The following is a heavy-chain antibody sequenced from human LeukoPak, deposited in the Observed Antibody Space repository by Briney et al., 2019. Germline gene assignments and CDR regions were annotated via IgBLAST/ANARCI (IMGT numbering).Heavy chain of an antibody. CDR3: ARDRVLWRGAYYYYYGMDV. D-gene: IGHD3-3*01. CDR2: INPNSGGT. CDR1: GYTFTSYG. J-gene: IGHJ6*02. V-gene: IGHV1-2*02. Sequence: ASVKVSCKASGYTFTSYGISWVRQAPGQGLEWMGWINPNSGGTNYAQKFQGRVTMTRDTSISTAYMELSRLRSDDTAVYYCARDRVLWRGAYYYYYGMDVWGQGTTVTVSS.